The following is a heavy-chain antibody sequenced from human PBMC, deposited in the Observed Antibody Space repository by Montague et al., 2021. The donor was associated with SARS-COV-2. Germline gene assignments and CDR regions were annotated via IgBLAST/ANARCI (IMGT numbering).Heavy chain of an antibody. Sequence: SETLSLTCTVSGGSVRSSNDCWGWIRQPPGEGLEWIGSIYYSGSTYYNPSLKSRVTISVDTSKNQFSLKLSSVTAADTAVYYCARSPTYYHILTGYFNGPNWFDPWGQGTLVTVSS. J-gene: IGHJ5*02. D-gene: IGHD3-9*01. CDR2: IYYSGST. CDR1: GGSVRSSNDC. V-gene: IGHV4-39*01. CDR3: ARSPTYYHILTGYFNGPNWFDP.